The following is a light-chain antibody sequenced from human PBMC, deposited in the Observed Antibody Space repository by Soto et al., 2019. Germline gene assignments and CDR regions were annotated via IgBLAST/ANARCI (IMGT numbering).Light chain of an antibody. CDR1: QSLVHSDGNTY. Sequence: DIVLTQTPLSSPVTLGQPASISCRSSQSLVHSDGNTYLNWLQQRPGQPPRLLIYEVSNRFSGVPDRFSGSGAGTDFTLEISSVEAEDVGVYYCMQTTQFPLTFGGGTKVEIK. V-gene: IGKV2-24*01. J-gene: IGKJ4*01. CDR3: MQTTQFPLT. CDR2: EVS.